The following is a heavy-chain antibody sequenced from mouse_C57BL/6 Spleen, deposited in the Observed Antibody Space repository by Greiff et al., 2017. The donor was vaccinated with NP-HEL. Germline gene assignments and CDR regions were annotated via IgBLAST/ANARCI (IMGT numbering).Heavy chain of an antibody. V-gene: IGHV3-6*01. CDR2: ISYDGSN. Sequence: EVKLQESGPGLVKPSQSLSLTCSVTGYSITSGYYWNWIRQFPGNKLEWMGYISYDGSNNYNPSLKNRISITRDTSKNQFFLKLNSVTTEDTATYYCAREGTYYSNSSWFAYWGQGTLVTVSA. CDR3: AREGTYYSNSSWFAY. J-gene: IGHJ3*01. D-gene: IGHD2-5*01. CDR1: GYSITSGYY.